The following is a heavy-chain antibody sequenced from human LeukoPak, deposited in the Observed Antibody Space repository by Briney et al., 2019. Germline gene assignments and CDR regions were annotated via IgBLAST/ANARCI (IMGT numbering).Heavy chain of an antibody. V-gene: IGHV3-30*18. Sequence: PGRSLRLSCAASGFTFSSYGMHWVRQAPGKGLEWVAVISYDGSNEYYADSVKGRFTISRDNSKNTLYLQMNSLRAEDTAVYYCVKDRDPWLLQNNWFDPWGQGTLVTVSS. CDR1: GFTFSSYG. D-gene: IGHD3-22*01. CDR3: VKDRDPWLLQNNWFDP. J-gene: IGHJ5*02. CDR2: ISYDGSNE.